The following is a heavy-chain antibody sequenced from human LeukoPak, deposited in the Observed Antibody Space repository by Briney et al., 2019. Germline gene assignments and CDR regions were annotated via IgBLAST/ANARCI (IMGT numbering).Heavy chain of an antibody. D-gene: IGHD2-2*01. Sequence: PGRSLRLTCAASGFTFSSYAMHWVRQAPGKGLEWVAVISYDGSNKYYADSVKGRFTISRDNSKNTLYLQMNSLRAEDTAVYYCARLVRIGYCSSTSCEGQPPRYGGWYYYYMDVWGKGTTVTVSS. J-gene: IGHJ6*03. V-gene: IGHV3-30-3*01. CDR2: ISYDGSNK. CDR1: GFTFSSYA. CDR3: ARLVRIGYCSSTSCEGQPPRYGGWYYYYMDV.